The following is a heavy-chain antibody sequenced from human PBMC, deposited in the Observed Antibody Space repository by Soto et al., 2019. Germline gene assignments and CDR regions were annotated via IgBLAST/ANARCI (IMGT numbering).Heavy chain of an antibody. J-gene: IGHJ3*02. CDR2: IYYSGST. D-gene: IGHD3-22*01. CDR1: GGSISSYY. V-gene: IGHV4-59*01. Sequence: ASETLSLTCPVSGGSISSYYWSWIRQPPGKGLEWIGYIYYSGSTNYNPSLKSRVTISVDTSKNQFSLKLSSVTAADTAVYYCARDRRDYYDSSGYYPNDAFDIWGQGTMVTVSS. CDR3: ARDRRDYYDSSGYYPNDAFDI.